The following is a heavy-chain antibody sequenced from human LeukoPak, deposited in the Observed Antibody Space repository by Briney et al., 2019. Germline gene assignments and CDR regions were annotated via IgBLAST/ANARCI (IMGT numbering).Heavy chain of an antibody. D-gene: IGHD1-7*01. CDR2: IYYSGST. CDR3: ARVNNWNYFGLELLHYYYMDV. Sequence: SETLSLTCTVSGGSISSSSYYWGWIRQPPGKGLEWIGSIYYSGSTYYNPSLKSRVTISVDTSKNQFSLKLSSVTAADTAVYYCARVNNWNYFGLELLHYYYMDVWGKGTTVTVSS. CDR1: GGSISSSSYY. J-gene: IGHJ6*03. V-gene: IGHV4-39*07.